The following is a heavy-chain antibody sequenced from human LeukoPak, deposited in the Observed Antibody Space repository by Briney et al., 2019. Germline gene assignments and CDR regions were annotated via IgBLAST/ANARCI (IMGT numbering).Heavy chain of an antibody. V-gene: IGHV4-39*07. CDR1: GGSISSSSDY. J-gene: IGHJ5*02. CDR2: INHSGST. Sequence: SETLSLTCTVSGGSISSSSDYWGWIRQPPGKGLEWIGEINHSGSTNYNPSLKSRVTISVDTSKNQFSLKLSSVTAADTAVYYCARRKAARSFGWFDPWGQGTLVTVSS. CDR3: ARRKAARSFGWFDP. D-gene: IGHD6-6*01.